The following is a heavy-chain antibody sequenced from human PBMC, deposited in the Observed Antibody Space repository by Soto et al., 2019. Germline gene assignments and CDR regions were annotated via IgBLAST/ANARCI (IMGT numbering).Heavy chain of an antibody. V-gene: IGHV3-30-3*01. CDR1: GFTFSSYA. CDR2: ISYDGSNK. D-gene: IGHD3-10*01. Sequence: GESLKISCAASGFTFSSYAMHWVRQAPGKGLEWVAVISYDGSNKYYADSVKGRFTISRDNSKNTLYLQMNSLRAEDTAVYYCARDLVVVRGVIGDDYWGQGTLVTVSS. J-gene: IGHJ4*02. CDR3: ARDLVVVRGVIGDDY.